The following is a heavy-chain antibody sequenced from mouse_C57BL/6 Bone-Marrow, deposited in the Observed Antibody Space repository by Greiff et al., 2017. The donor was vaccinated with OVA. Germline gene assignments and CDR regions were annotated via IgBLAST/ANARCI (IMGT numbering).Heavy chain of an antibody. Sequence: EVKLQQSGPELVKPGASVKISCKASGYSFTDYNMNWVKQSNGKSLEWIGVINPNYGTTSYNQKFKGKATLTVDQSSSTAYMQLNSLTSEDSAVYYAVQLGRYAMDYWGQGTSVTVSS. V-gene: IGHV1-39*01. CDR1: GYSFTDYN. J-gene: IGHJ4*01. CDR2: INPNYGTT. D-gene: IGHD4-1*02. CDR3: VQLGRYAMDY.